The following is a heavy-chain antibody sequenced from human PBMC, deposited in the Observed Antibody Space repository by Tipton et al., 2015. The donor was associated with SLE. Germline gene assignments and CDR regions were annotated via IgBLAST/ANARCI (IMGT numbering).Heavy chain of an antibody. CDR3: ARTGDITRPFDY. CDR2: IYHTATT. V-gene: IGHV4-39*07. Sequence: TLSLTCIVSGGSISNSSYYWGWIRQPPGKGLEWIGAIYHTATTYYNPSLKSRVTMSVDTSKNQFSLRLISLTAADTAVYYCARTGDITRPFDYWGQGTLVTVSS. D-gene: IGHD7-27*01. CDR1: GGSISNSSYY. J-gene: IGHJ4*02.